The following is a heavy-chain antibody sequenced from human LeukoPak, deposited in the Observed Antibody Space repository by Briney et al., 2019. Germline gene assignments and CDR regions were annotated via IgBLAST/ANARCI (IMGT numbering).Heavy chain of an antibody. CDR1: GYTFTSYA. J-gene: IGHJ4*02. CDR3: ARDRGGTGDFDY. CDR2: INAGNGDT. D-gene: IGHD1-1*01. Sequence: ASVTVSCKASGYTFTSYAMHWVRRAPGQRLEWMGWINAGNGDTKYSQKFQGRVTIARDTSASTAYMKLSSLRSEDTAVYYCARDRGGTGDFDYWGQGTLVTVSS. V-gene: IGHV1-3*01.